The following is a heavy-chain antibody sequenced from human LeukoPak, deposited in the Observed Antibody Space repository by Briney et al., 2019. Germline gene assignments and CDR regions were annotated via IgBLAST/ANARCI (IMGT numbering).Heavy chain of an antibody. Sequence: PGGSLSLSCAASGFTFNNYAMNWLRQAPGKGLEWVSSISSGGGTTYYADSAKGRFTISRDNSQNALYLQMNSLRAEDTAVYYCAREYGLYGGCFYFDYWGQGTLVTVSS. D-gene: IGHD2-8*01. CDR3: AREYGLYGGCFYFDY. CDR1: GFTFNNYA. J-gene: IGHJ4*02. CDR2: ISSGGGTT. V-gene: IGHV3-23*01.